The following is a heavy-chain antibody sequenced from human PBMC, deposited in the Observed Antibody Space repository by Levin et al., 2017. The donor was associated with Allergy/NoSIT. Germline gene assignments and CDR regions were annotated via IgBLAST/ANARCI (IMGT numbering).Heavy chain of an antibody. V-gene: IGHV3-64D*06. D-gene: IGHD3-10*01. CDR3: VYGSGSATEWDN. CDR2: LSGNGGTT. Sequence: LPGGSLRLSCSASGFTFSSYAMHWVRQAPGKGLEYVSALSGNGGTTYYAGSVKGRFTISRDNSKNTLYLQMSSLRAEDTAVYFCVYGSGSATEWDNWGQGTLVTVSS. CDR1: GFTFSSYA. J-gene: IGHJ4*02.